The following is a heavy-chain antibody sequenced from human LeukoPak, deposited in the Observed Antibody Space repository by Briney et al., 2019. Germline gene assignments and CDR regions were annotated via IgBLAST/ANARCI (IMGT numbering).Heavy chain of an antibody. V-gene: IGHV1-2*02. J-gene: IGHJ4*02. CDR3: ARVMVRGVPYLDY. CDR1: GYTFTGYY. D-gene: IGHD3-10*01. CDR2: INPNSGGT. Sequence: ASVKVSCKASGYTFTGYYMHWVRQAPGQGLEWMGWINPNSGGTNYAQTFQGRVTMTRDTSISTAYMELSRLRSDDTAVYYCARVMVRGVPYLDYWGQGTLVTVSS.